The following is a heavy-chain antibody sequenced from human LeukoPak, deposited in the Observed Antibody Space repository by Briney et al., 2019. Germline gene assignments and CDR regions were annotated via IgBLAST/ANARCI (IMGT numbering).Heavy chain of an antibody. D-gene: IGHD6-19*01. CDR2: IKYEGSDK. Sequence: GGSLRLSCAASGFTFSSYGMHWVRQAPGKGLEWVAFIKYEGSDKYYIDSVRGRFTISRDNSKNTLFLQMNSLGPEDTAVYYCAKGRGSSGYIYFDYWGQGTLVTVSS. CDR1: GFTFSSYG. V-gene: IGHV3-30*02. CDR3: AKGRGSSGYIYFDY. J-gene: IGHJ4*02.